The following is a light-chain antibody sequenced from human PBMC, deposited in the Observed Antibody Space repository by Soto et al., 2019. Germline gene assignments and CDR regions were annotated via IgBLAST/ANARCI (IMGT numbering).Light chain of an antibody. CDR1: QSVSSN. CDR2: CAS. J-gene: IGKJ2*02. V-gene: IGKV3-15*01. CDR3: QQHKNWPPWT. Sequence: EIVMTQSPATLSVSPGERATLSCRASQSVSSNFAWYAQKPPQEPRLLIYCASTMATGIPATFSGSRSGTEFNLTITSLQSEDFAVYYYQQHKNWPPWTFGQGTKLEIK.